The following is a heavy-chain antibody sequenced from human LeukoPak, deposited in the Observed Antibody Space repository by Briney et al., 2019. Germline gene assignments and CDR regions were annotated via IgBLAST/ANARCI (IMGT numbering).Heavy chain of an antibody. CDR3: ARLNYNVLTAYYQYYFDY. CDR2: ISGSGGGT. D-gene: IGHD3-9*01. V-gene: IGHV3-23*01. Sequence: GGSLRLSCAASGFTFNIFAMSWVRQAPGKGVGWVSDISGSGGGTYYADSVKGRFTIYRDSYKSTLFLQMNSLRAEDTAVYYCARLNYNVLTAYYQYYFDYWGQGTLVTVSS. J-gene: IGHJ4*02. CDR1: GFTFNIFA.